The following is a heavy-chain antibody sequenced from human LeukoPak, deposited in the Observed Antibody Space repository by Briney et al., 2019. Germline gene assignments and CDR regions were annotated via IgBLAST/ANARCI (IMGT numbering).Heavy chain of an antibody. CDR3: ARDHDYYDSSGYPSGSFDY. CDR1: GFTFSSYW. CDR2: IKQDGSEK. Sequence: GGSLRLSCAASGFTFSSYWMSWVRRAPGKGLEWVANIKQDGSEKYYVDSVKGRFTISRDNSKNTLSLQMNSLRAEDTAVYYCARDHDYYDSSGYPSGSFDYWGQGTLVTVSS. V-gene: IGHV3-7*01. J-gene: IGHJ4*02. D-gene: IGHD3-22*01.